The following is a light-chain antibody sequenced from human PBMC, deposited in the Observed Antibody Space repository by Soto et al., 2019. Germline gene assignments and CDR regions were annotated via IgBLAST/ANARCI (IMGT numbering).Light chain of an antibody. V-gene: IGKV3-20*01. CDR1: QSLGNNY. J-gene: IGKJ1*01. CDR2: GAT. Sequence: ELTQSPGSLSLSPGQTATLSCRASQSLGNNYLAWVQQRPGQVPRLLIYGATHWASGISERFGGSGSGSEFTLTISGLEPEDSAVYYCQYYGDSPTFGQGTKV. CDR3: QYYGDSPT.